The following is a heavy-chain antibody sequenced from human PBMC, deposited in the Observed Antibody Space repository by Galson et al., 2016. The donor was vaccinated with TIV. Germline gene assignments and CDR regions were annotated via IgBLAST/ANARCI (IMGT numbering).Heavy chain of an antibody. CDR2: IGGIGVNT. V-gene: IGHV3-23*01. D-gene: IGHD2-15*01. CDR3: AKFRTWDILGHFDY. CDR1: GFAFSGYA. Sequence: SLRLSCAASGFAFSGYAMSWVRQAPGKGLEWVSSIGGIGVNTYYADSVKGRFTISRDNSKSTLYLQMNSLRVEDTAVYYCAKFRTWDILGHFDYWGQGILVTVSS. J-gene: IGHJ4*02.